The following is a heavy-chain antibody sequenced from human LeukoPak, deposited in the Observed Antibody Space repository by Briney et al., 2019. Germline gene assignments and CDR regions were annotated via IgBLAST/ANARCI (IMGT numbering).Heavy chain of an antibody. V-gene: IGHV3-30*04. CDR1: GFTFSNYA. CDR3: AKDPYDILTGIFDY. D-gene: IGHD3-9*01. CDR2: ISYDGSYK. J-gene: IGHJ4*02. Sequence: GGSLRLSCAASGFTFSNYAMHWVRQAPGKGLEWVAVISYDGSYKDYADSVKGRFTISRDNSKNTLYLQMNSLRAEDTAVYYCAKDPYDILTGIFDYWGQGTLVTVSS.